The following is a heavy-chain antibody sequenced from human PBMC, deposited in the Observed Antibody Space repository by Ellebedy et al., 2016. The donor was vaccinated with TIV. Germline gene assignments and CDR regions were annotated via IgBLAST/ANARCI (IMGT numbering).Heavy chain of an antibody. V-gene: IGHV3-21*04. CDR1: GFTFSSFG. Sequence: GGSLRLSXAASGFTFSSFGMNWVRQAPGKGLEWVSSITSSSSFIYYVDSVKGRFTISRDNAKNSLYLQMNSLRAEDTAVYYCARYDSSGYLLDPWGQGTLVTVSS. D-gene: IGHD3-22*01. CDR3: ARYDSSGYLLDP. CDR2: ITSSSSFI. J-gene: IGHJ5*02.